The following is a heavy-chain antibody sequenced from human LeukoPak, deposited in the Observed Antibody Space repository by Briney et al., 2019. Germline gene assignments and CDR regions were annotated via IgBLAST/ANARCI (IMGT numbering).Heavy chain of an antibody. CDR1: GGTFSSYA. Sequence: ASVKASCKASGGTFSSYAISWVRQAPGQGLEWMGGIIPIFGTANYAQKFQGRVTITADESTSTAYMELSSLRSEDTAVYCCARAYCGGDCYSSLDYWGQGTLVTVSS. J-gene: IGHJ4*02. CDR2: IIPIFGTA. D-gene: IGHD2-21*02. V-gene: IGHV1-69*13. CDR3: ARAYCGGDCYSSLDY.